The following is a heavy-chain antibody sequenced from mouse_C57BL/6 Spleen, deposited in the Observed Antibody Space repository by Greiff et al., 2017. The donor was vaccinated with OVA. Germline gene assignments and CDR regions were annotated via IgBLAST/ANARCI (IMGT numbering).Heavy chain of an antibody. V-gene: IGHV5-17*01. CDR2: ISSGSSTI. Sequence: EVHLVESGGGLVKPGGSLKLSCAASGFTFSDYGMHWVRQAPEKGLEWVAYISSGSSTIYYADTVKGRFTISRDNAKNTLFLQMTSLRSEDTAMYYCARGRYPAWFAYWGQGTLVTVSA. J-gene: IGHJ3*01. D-gene: IGHD1-1*01. CDR3: ARGRYPAWFAY. CDR1: GFTFSDYG.